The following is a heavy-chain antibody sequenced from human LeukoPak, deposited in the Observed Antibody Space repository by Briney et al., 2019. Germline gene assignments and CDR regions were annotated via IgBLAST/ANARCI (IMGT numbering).Heavy chain of an antibody. D-gene: IGHD2-15*01. J-gene: IGHJ3*02. CDR3: ARNGCSGGSCFDAFDI. CDR1: GGSISSSSYY. V-gene: IGHV4-39*01. Sequence: SETLSLTCTVSGGSISSSSYYWGWIRQPPGKALEWIGSIYYSGSTYYNPSLKSRVTISVDTSKNQFSLKLSSVTAADTAVYYCARNGCSGGSCFDAFDIWGQGTMVTVSS. CDR2: IYYSGST.